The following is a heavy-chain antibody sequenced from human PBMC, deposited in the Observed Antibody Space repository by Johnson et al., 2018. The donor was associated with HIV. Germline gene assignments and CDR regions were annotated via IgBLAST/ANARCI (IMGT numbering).Heavy chain of an antibody. CDR1: GFTFDDYG. J-gene: IGHJ3*02. D-gene: IGHD6-13*01. CDR2: INWNGGST. V-gene: IGHV3-20*04. CDR3: ARGAYSSSWHASDASDI. Sequence: VQLVESGGGLIQPGGSLGLSCAAPGFTFDDYGMSWVRQAPGKGLEWVSGINWNGGSTASGDSLKGRFSISRDNGKNSRYLQMNSLRAEDTALDYCARGAYSSSWHASDASDIWGQGTMVTVSS.